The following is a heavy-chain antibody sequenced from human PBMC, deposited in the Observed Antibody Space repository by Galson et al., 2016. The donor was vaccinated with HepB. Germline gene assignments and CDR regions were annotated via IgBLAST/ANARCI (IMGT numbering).Heavy chain of an antibody. J-gene: IGHJ4*02. V-gene: IGHV3-23*01. CDR3: ARDSGLLCSGDNCLRGSFDS. Sequence: SLRLSCAASGFTFNNYAMNWVRQAPGRGLEWVSSTTSGGTTYYADSVKGRFTISRDNSKNTQYLQMSSLRAEDTALYFCARDSGLLCSGDNCLRGSFDSWGQGSLVTVSS. CDR2: TTSGGTT. CDR1: GFTFNNYA. D-gene: IGHD2-15*01.